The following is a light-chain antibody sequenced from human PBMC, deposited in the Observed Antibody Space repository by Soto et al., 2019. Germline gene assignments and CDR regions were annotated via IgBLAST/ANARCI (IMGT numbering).Light chain of an antibody. CDR3: QQYDYWPRT. J-gene: IGKJ1*01. CDR1: QSISSS. Sequence: EIVMTQSPAPLSVSPGESATLSRRASQSISSSKLAWYQQNPGQAPRLLMYGASNRATGIPARFSGSGSGTEFTLTISSLQSEDFAVYYCQQYDYWPRTFGQGTKVDIK. CDR2: GAS. V-gene: IGKV3-15*01.